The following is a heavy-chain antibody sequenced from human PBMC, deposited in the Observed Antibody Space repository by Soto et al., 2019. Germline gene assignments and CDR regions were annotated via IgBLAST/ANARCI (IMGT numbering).Heavy chain of an antibody. CDR3: GRKGYNSRWYARGAFDI. CDR2: IYYSGST. V-gene: IGHV4-59*08. Sequence: QVQLQESGPGLVKPSETLSLTCTVSGGSISSYYWSWIRQPPGKGLEWIGYIYYSGSTNYNPSLKRPVTLSVSTSKNPVSPKLSSVTAADTAVDYWGRKGYNSRWYARGAFDIWGQGTMVTVSS. CDR1: GGSISSYY. J-gene: IGHJ3*02. D-gene: IGHD6-13*01.